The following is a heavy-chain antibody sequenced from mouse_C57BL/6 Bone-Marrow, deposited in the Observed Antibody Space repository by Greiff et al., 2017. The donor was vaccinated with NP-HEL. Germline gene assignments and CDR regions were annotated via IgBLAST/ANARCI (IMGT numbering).Heavy chain of an antibody. V-gene: IGHV5-4*01. J-gene: IGHJ3*01. D-gene: IGHD2-4*01. CDR3: AREEGADYAWFAY. CDR2: ISDGGSYT. CDR1: GFTFSSYA. Sequence: EVKVEESGGGLVKPGGSLKLSCAASGFTFSSYAMSWVRQTPEKRLEWVATISDGGSYTYYPDNVKGRFTISRDNAKNNLYLQMSHLKSEDTAMCYCAREEGADYAWFAYWGQGTLVTVSA.